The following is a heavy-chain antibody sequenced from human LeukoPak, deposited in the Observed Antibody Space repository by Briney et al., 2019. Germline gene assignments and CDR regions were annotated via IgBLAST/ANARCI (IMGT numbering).Heavy chain of an antibody. CDR2: IYYSGST. D-gene: IGHD3-9*01. CDR3: ASLRLDILTGYAGGRFDY. CDR1: GGSISSGGYY. V-gene: IGHV4-31*03. J-gene: IGHJ4*02. Sequence: PSETLSLTCTVSGGSISSGGYYWSWIRQHPGKGLEWIGYIYYSGSTYYNPFLKSRVTISVDTSKSQFSLKLSSVTAADTAVYYCASLRLDILTGYAGGRFDYWGQGTLVTVSS.